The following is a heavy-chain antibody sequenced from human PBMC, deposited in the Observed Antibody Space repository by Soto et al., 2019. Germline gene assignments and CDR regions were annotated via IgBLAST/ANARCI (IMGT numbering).Heavy chain of an antibody. CDR2: IYYSGST. V-gene: IGHV4-31*03. D-gene: IGHD5-12*01. CDR1: GDSISSGGHY. CDR3: ARDRDGYNFFDY. J-gene: IGHJ4*02. Sequence: QVQLQESGPGLVKPSQTLSLTCIVSGDSISSGGHYWSWIRQQPGQGLEWIGNIYYSGSTFYNPSLKSRLTRSIDTSKNQFSLNLSSVPAADTAVYYCARDRDGYNFFDYWGRGILVTVSS.